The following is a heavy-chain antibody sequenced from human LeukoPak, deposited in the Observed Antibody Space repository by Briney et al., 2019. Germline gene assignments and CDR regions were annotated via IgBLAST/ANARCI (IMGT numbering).Heavy chain of an antibody. Sequence: GGSLRLSCAASGFTFSSYAMSWVRQAPGKGLEWVSAISGSGGSTYYADSVKGRFTISRDNAKNSLYLQMNSLRAEDTAVYYCARGGLYVDTAMVLPFDYWGQGTLVTVSS. CDR3: ARGGLYVDTAMVLPFDY. D-gene: IGHD5-18*01. CDR1: GFTFSSYA. CDR2: ISGSGGST. V-gene: IGHV3-23*01. J-gene: IGHJ4*02.